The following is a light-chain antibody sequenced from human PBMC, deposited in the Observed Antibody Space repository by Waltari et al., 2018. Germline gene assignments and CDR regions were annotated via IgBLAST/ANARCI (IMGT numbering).Light chain of an antibody. CDR2: RNN. Sequence: QSVLTQPPSASGTPGQRVITSCPGSSSNIGHNTVSWHKQFAGTAPKLLSYRNNQRPSGVPDRISGSHSGTSASLAISGLQSDDEADYYCAAWDDSLTWVLGGGTKLTVL. J-gene: IGLJ2*01. CDR1: SSNIGHNT. CDR3: AAWDDSLTWV. V-gene: IGLV1-44*01.